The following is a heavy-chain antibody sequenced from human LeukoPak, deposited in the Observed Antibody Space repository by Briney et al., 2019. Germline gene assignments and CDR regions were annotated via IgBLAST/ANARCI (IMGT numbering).Heavy chain of an antibody. CDR3: ARSAYYYDGSDYYYFDY. CDR1: GGSISSSY. J-gene: IGHJ4*02. CDR2: IYYSAST. D-gene: IGHD3-22*01. Sequence: SETPSLTCTVSGGSISSSYWSWIRQPPGKGLEWIGYIYYSASTNYNPSLKSRVTISVDTSKNQFSLKLSSMTAADTAVYYCARSAYYYDGSDYYYFDYWGQGTLVTVSS. V-gene: IGHV4-59*01.